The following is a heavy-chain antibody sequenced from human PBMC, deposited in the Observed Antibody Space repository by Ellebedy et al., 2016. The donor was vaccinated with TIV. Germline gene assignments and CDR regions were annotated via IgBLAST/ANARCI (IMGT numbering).Heavy chain of an antibody. J-gene: IGHJ5*02. Sequence: GGSLRLSCAASGFNFRSHWMTWVRQAPGKGLEWVAKIRQEGDEIYYVESVKGRFTISRDNAKNSLFLQMNSLGVEDTAVYYCARRASYGDYAVQVNPWFDPWGQGTLVTVSS. V-gene: IGHV3-7*01. CDR2: IRQEGDEI. CDR3: ARRASYGDYAVQVNPWFDP. CDR1: GFNFRSHW. D-gene: IGHD4-17*01.